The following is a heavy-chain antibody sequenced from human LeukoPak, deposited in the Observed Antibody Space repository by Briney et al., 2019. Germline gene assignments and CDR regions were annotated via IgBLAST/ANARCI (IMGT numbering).Heavy chain of an antibody. CDR3: AREVTLVVEPTTNAFDI. CDR1: GYTLTGYY. V-gene: IGHV1-2*02. J-gene: IGHJ3*02. CDR2: INPNSGGA. Sequence: ASVKVSCKASGYTLTGYYMHWVRQAPGEGPEWVGWINPNSGGANYAQKFQGRVTMTRDTSISTAYMELSRVTSDDTAVYYCAREVTLVVEPTTNAFDIWGQGTMVTVSS. D-gene: IGHD2-15*01.